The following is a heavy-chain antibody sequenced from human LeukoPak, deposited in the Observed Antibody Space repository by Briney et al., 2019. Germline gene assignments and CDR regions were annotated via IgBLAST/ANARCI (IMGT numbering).Heavy chain of an antibody. Sequence: GGSLRLSCAASGFTFSSYAMHWVRQAPGKGLEYVSAISSNGGSTYYANSVKGRFTISRDNSKNTLYLQMGSLRAEDMAVYYCARDLGGYDYWGQGTLDTVSS. CDR3: ARDLGGYDY. CDR2: ISSNGGST. J-gene: IGHJ4*02. V-gene: IGHV3-64*01. CDR1: GFTFSSYA. D-gene: IGHD1-26*01.